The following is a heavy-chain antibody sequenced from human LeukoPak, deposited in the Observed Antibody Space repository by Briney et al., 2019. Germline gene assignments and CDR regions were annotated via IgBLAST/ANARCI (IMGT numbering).Heavy chain of an antibody. J-gene: IGHJ4*02. CDR2: VSGSGSTV. V-gene: IGHV3-48*01. CDR1: GFTFSDYI. CDR3: VRQFAS. Sequence: PGGSLGLSCAASGFTFSDYIMNWVRQLPGKRLEWVAYVSGSGSTVYYADSVKGRFTISRDNGKSSLYLQMNSLRVEDTALYYCVRQFASWGQGTLVTVSS.